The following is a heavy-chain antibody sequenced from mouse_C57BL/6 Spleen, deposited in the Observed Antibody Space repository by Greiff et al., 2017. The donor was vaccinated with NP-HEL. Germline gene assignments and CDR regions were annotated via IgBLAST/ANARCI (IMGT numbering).Heavy chain of an antibody. CDR3: ARTPWGSSGPWGFAY. J-gene: IGHJ3*01. CDR1: GFTFTDYY. CDR2: VYPYNGGT. Sequence: VQLQQSGPVLVKPGPSVKISCKASGFTFTDYYMHWVKQSHGKSLEWIGLVYPYNGGTSYNQKFKGKATLTVDTSSSTAYMELNSLTSEDSAVYYCARTPWGSSGPWGFAYWGQGTLVTVSA. V-gene: IGHV1-36*01. D-gene: IGHD3-2*02.